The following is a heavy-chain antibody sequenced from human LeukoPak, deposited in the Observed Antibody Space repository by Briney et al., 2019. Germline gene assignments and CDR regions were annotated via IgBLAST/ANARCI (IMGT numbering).Heavy chain of an antibody. Sequence: PGGSLRLSCAASGFTFDDYGMSWVRQAPGKGLEWVSGISWNGGTTGYADSVKGRFTISRDDAKNSLYLQMNSLRAEDTALYYCARLGGNWSAPGDYWGQGTLVTVSS. CDR3: ARLGGNWSAPGDY. J-gene: IGHJ4*02. CDR2: ISWNGGTT. CDR1: GFTFDDYG. D-gene: IGHD1-1*01. V-gene: IGHV3-20*04.